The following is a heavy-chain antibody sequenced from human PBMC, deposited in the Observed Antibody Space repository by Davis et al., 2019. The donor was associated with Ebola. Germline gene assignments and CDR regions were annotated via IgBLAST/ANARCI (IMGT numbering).Heavy chain of an antibody. J-gene: IGHJ6*03. CDR2: ISYDGART. Sequence: GESLKISCAASGFTFNIYGMHWVRQAPDKGLQWVATISYDGARTYYPDSVKGRFTISRDDSRNTVYFQMNSLRAEDTAVYYCARDSRARPPTTYVPYGPARYYSYNYMDVWGKGTTVTVSS. D-gene: IGHD3-10*02. CDR1: GFTFNIYG. V-gene: IGHV3-30-3*01. CDR3: ARDSRARPPTTYVPYGPARYYSYNYMDV.